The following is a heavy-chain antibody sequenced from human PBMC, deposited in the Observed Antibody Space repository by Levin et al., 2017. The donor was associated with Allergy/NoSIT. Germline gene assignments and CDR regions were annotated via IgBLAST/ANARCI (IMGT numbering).Heavy chain of an antibody. V-gene: IGHV3-30-3*01. CDR1: GFTFSSYA. D-gene: IGHD3-22*01. CDR2: ISYDGSNK. CDR3: ARDLTYYYDSSGGFDY. Sequence: SGGSLRLSCAASGFTFSSYAMHWVRQAPGKGLEWVAVISYDGSNKYYADSVKGRFTISRDNSKNTLYLQMNSLRAEDTAVYYCARDLTYYYDSSGGFDYWGQGTLVTVSS. J-gene: IGHJ4*02.